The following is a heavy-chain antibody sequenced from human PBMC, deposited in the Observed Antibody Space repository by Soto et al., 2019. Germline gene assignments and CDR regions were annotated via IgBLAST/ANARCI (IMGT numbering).Heavy chain of an antibody. CDR3: ARHLEVPFHGRVTFYYGLDV. CDR2: IYPRDSEV. CDR1: GYGFTGFW. J-gene: IGHJ6*02. V-gene: IGHV5-51*01. Sequence: EVQLVQSGAEVRKPGDSLKISCKTSGYGFTGFWIGWLRQMPGKGLGWMGIIYPRDSEVKYGPSFQGHVTISVDTSIDTAYLQWTRLNISDTAMYYCARHLEVPFHGRVTFYYGLDVWGQGTTVTVSS.